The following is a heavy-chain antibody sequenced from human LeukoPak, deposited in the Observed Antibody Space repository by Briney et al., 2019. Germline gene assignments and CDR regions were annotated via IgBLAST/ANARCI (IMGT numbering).Heavy chain of an antibody. CDR3: ARQVRWFGELDY. J-gene: IGHJ4*02. V-gene: IGHV4-39*01. Sequence: SETLSLTCTVSGGSISSSSYYWGWLRQPPGKGLEWIRSIYYSGSTYYNPSLKSRVTISVDTSKNQFSLKLSSVTAADTAVYYCARQVRWFGELDYWGQGTLVTVSS. CDR1: GGSISSSSYY. CDR2: IYYSGST. D-gene: IGHD3-10*01.